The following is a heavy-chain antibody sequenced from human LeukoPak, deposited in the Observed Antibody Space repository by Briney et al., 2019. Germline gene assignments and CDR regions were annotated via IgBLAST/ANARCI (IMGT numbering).Heavy chain of an antibody. CDR2: IYPGDSDT. D-gene: IGHD1-26*01. V-gene: IGHV5-51*01. CDR1: GYIFTSYW. CDR3: ARQPYSGSSLAPFDY. J-gene: IGHJ4*02. Sequence: GESLKISCKGSGYIFTSYWIGWARQLPGKGLEWMGIIYPGDSDTRYSPSFQGQVTISVDKSISTAYLQWSSLKASDTAMYYCARQPYSGSSLAPFDYWGQGTLVTVSS.